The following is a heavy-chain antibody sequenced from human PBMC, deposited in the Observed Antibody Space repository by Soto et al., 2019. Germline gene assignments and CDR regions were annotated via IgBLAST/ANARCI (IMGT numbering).Heavy chain of an antibody. CDR2: IYSGGST. Sequence: EVQLVESGGGLVQPGGSLRLSFAASGFTVSRNYMSGVAQAPGKGLEWVSVIYSGGSTYYADSVKGRFTISRDNSKNTLYLQMNSLRAEDTAVYYCARDSGYYPRGYWGQGTLVTVSS. J-gene: IGHJ4*02. D-gene: IGHD3-22*01. CDR3: ARDSGYYPRGY. V-gene: IGHV3-66*01. CDR1: GFTVSRNY.